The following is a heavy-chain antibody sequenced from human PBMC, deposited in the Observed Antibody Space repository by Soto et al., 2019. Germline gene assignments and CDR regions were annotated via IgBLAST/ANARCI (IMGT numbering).Heavy chain of an antibody. J-gene: IGHJ4*02. CDR3: ARDLGGEATIRF. CDR1: VGNFRNFV. Sequence: QVQLEQSGAEVKKPGSSVKVSCKVSVGNFRNFVISGVRQAPGQGLEWMGGVIPNSGTANYAQRFQGRVTITADGSTHTAYMELNNLTSEDTAFYFCARDLGGEATIRFWGQGTLVTVSS. D-gene: IGHD3-16*01. CDR2: VIPNSGTA. V-gene: IGHV1-69*01.